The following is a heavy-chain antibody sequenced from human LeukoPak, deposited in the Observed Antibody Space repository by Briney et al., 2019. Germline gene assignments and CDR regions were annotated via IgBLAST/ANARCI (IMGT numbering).Heavy chain of an antibody. V-gene: IGHV3-23*01. D-gene: IGHD6-13*01. CDR3: ARRGGSSWSSFDY. J-gene: IGHJ4*02. CDR1: GFSFDNYA. Sequence: GGTLRLSCAASGFSFDNYAMNWVRQAPGKGLEWLTGISGFGGSTYYAASAKGRFTISRDNSGNTLFLQLNNLRVEDTAVYYCARRGGSSWSSFDYWGQGSLVTVSS. CDR2: ISGFGGST.